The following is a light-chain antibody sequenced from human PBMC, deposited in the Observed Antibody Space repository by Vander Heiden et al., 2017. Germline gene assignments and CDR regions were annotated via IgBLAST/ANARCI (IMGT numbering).Light chain of an antibody. V-gene: IGLV1-44*01. CDR2: SND. J-gene: IGLJ3*02. CDR3: SAWDNSLNGWV. CDR1: SSNIGSRT. Sequence: QPVTLSCSGSSSNIGSRTVNWYQHLPGTAPKLLIYSNDQRPSGVPDRISASKSGTSASLAVSGLQSEDEADYYCSAWDNSLNGWVFGGGTKLTVL.